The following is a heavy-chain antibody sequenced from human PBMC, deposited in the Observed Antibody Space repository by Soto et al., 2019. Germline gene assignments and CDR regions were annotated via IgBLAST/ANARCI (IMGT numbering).Heavy chain of an antibody. J-gene: IGHJ4*02. CDR2: IYHSGST. CDR1: GGSISSSNW. V-gene: IGHV4-4*02. D-gene: IGHD2-15*01. CDR3: ARGRYCSGGRCYSTQDY. Sequence: QVQLQESGPGLVKPSGTLSLTCAVPGGSISSSNWWSWVRQPPGKGLEWLGGIYHSGSTNYNPSLKSRVAISVDKSKNQFSLKLSSVTAADTAVYYCARGRYCSGGRCYSTQDYWGQGTLVTVSS.